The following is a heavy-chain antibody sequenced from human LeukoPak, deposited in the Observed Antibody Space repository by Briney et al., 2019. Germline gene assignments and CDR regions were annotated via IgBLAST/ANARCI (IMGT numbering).Heavy chain of an antibody. V-gene: IGHV1-2*02. CDR3: ARAERNYFDY. CDR2: INPNSGGA. J-gene: IGHJ4*02. Sequence: GASVKVSCKASGYTFTGYYMHWVRQAPGQGLEWMGWINPNSGGANYAQKFQGRVTMTRDTPISTAYMELRSLRSDDTAVYYCARAERNYFDYWGQGTLVTVSS. CDR1: GYTFTGYY. D-gene: IGHD1-14*01.